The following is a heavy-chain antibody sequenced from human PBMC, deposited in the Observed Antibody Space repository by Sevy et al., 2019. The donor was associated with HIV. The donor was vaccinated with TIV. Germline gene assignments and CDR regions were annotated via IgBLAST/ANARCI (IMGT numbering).Heavy chain of an antibody. Sequence: GGSLRLSCAASGFTFSSYWMSWVRQAPGKGLEWVANINENSSKKNYVDSVRGRFTISRDNAKNSVYLEMNSLRGEDTAVYYCARRGFYEYWGQGTLVTVSS. CDR3: ARRGFYEY. D-gene: IGHD3-22*01. CDR2: INENSSKK. V-gene: IGHV3-7*01. CDR1: GFTFSSYW. J-gene: IGHJ4*02.